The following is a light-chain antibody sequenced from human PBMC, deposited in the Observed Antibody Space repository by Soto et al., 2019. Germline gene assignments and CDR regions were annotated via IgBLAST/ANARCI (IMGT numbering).Light chain of an antibody. CDR1: QTISSW. V-gene: IGKV1-5*03. CDR2: KAS. J-gene: IGKJ1*01. CDR3: QHYNSYSEA. Sequence: DIQRTQTPSILAGSVGVGISITCRASQTISSWLAWYQQKPGKAPKLLIYKASTLKSGVPSRFSGSGSGTEFTLTISSLQPGDFATYYCQHYNSYSEAFGQGSKVDI.